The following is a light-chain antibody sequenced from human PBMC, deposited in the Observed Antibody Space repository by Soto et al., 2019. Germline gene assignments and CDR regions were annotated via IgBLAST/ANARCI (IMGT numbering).Light chain of an antibody. CDR3: QQYNTDSWT. CDR2: KAS. J-gene: IGKJ1*01. CDR1: QTISSW. Sequence: DIQMTQSPSTLSGSVGDRVTITCRASQTISSWLAWYQQKPGKAPKLLIYKASTLESGVPSRFSGSGSGTEFTLTISSLQPDDFGNYYCQQYNTDSWTFGQGTKVDIK. V-gene: IGKV1-5*03.